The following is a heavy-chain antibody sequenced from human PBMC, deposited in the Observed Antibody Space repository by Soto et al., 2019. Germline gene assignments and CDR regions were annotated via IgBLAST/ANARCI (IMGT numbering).Heavy chain of an antibody. J-gene: IGHJ4*02. Sequence: ASVKVSCKASGGAFSSYTISWVRQAPGQGLEWMGRIIPILGIANYAQKFQGRVTITADKSTSTAYMELSSLRSEDTAVYYCARAHPYDILTGYHSGFDYWGQGTLVTVSS. CDR1: GGAFSSYT. CDR3: ARAHPYDILTGYHSGFDY. V-gene: IGHV1-69*02. D-gene: IGHD3-9*01. CDR2: IIPILGIA.